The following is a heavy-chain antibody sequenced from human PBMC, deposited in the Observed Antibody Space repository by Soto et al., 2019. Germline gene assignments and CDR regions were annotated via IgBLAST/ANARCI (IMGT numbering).Heavy chain of an antibody. D-gene: IGHD5-12*01. Sequence: SETLSLTCSMSGDSISNYYRRWIRQPPGKGLEWIGYIYSSGSTNYNPSLKSRLTISVDTSKSQFSLNLSSVTAADTAVYYCARRRRDGYNFDYWGQGILVT. CDR3: ARRRRDGYNFDY. J-gene: IGHJ4*02. V-gene: IGHV4-59*01. CDR2: IYSSGST. CDR1: GDSISNYY.